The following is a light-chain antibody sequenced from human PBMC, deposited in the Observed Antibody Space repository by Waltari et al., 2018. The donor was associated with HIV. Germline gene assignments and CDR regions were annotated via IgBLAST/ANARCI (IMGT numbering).Light chain of an antibody. J-gene: IGLJ2*01. CDR2: EVT. CDR1: TSHVGPSTH. Sequence: QSALTQPPSESGSPGHSVTISCAGTTSHVGPSTHVSWYPQHPGNAPELIIYEVTKRPAVVPDRFSGSKSGNAASLTVSGLQTEDEAVYYCSSYAGSNTLIFGGGT. V-gene: IGLV2-8*01. CDR3: SSYAGSNTLI.